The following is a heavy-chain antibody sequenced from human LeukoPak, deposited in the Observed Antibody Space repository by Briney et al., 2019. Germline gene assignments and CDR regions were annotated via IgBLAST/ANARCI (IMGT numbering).Heavy chain of an antibody. CDR1: GFTVSSNY. D-gene: IGHD3-3*01. CDR3: ARNYDFWSGYYRSGAFDI. CDR2: IYSGGST. Sequence: GGSLRLSCAASGFTVSSNYMSWVRQAPGKGLEWVSVIYSGGSTYYADSVKGRFTISRDNSKNTLYLQMNSLRAEDTAVYHCARNYDFWSGYYRSGAFDIWGQGTMVTVSS. J-gene: IGHJ3*02. V-gene: IGHV3-53*01.